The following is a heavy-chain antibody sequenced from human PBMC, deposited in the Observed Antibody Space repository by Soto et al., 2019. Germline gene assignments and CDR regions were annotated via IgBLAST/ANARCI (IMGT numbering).Heavy chain of an antibody. J-gene: IGHJ6*02. V-gene: IGHV1-3*01. CDR2: INAGNGNT. CDR3: ASSYSNYALIDYYYYGMDG. CDR1: GYTFTSYA. D-gene: IGHD4-4*01. Sequence: ASVKVSCKASGYTFTSYAMHWVRQAPGQRLEWMGWINAGNGNTKYSQKFQGRVTITRDTSASTAYMELSSLRSEDTAVYYCASSYSNYALIDYYYYGMDGWGQGTKVTVSS.